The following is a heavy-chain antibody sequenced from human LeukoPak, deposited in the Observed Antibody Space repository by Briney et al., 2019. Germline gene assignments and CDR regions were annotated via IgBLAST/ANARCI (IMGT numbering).Heavy chain of an antibody. J-gene: IGHJ4*02. D-gene: IGHD3-22*01. CDR2: ISSSSSYI. Sequence: GGSLRLSCAASGFTFSSYSMNWVRQAPGKGLEWVSSISSSSSYIYYADSVKGRFTISRDNAKNSLYLQMNSLRAEDTAMYYCARAKAPKISYDSSGYYFDYWGQGTLVTVSS. V-gene: IGHV3-21*01. CDR3: ARAKAPKISYDSSGYYFDY. CDR1: GFTFSSYS.